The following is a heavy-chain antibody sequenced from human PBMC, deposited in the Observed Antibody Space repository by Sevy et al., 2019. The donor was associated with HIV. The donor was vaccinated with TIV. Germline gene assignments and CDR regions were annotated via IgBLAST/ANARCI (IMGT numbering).Heavy chain of an antibody. CDR1: GVSIRSDH. J-gene: IGHJ4*02. Sequence: SETLSLICSVSGVSIRSDHWSWIRQPAGKGLEWIGRRHSGGGDTYNPSLNSRVTISFDTSKNQFSLKLRSVTAADTAVYYCAGLDGNGSGDLWGQGIQVTVSS. CDR2: RHSGGGD. CDR3: AGLDGNGSGDL. V-gene: IGHV4-4*07. D-gene: IGHD6-25*01.